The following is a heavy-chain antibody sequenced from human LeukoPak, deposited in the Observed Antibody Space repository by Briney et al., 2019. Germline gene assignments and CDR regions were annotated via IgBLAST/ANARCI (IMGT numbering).Heavy chain of an antibody. V-gene: IGHV4-31*03. CDR3: AREDYYDSSPRGYYFDY. Sequence: PSQTLSLTCSVSGGSISSGGYYWSWIRQHPGKGLEWIGYIYYSGSTYYNPSLKSRVTISVDTSKNQFSLKLSSVTAADTAVYYCAREDYYDSSPRGYYFDYWGQGTLVTVSS. CDR1: GGSISSGGYY. CDR2: IYYSGST. J-gene: IGHJ4*02. D-gene: IGHD3-22*01.